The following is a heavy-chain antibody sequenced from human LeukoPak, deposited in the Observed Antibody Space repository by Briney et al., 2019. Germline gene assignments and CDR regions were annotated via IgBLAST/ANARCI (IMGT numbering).Heavy chain of an antibody. CDR3: ATMPPRFKVVTAIHGY. D-gene: IGHD2-21*02. J-gene: IGHJ4*02. Sequence: GASVKVSCKASGYTFTRSYMHWVPQAPGQGLEWMGRINPNSGGTNYAQKFQGRVTMTRDTSISTAYMELSRLRSDDTAVYYCATMPPRFKVVTAIHGYWGQGTLVTVSS. V-gene: IGHV1-2*06. CDR2: INPNSGGT. CDR1: GYTFTRSY.